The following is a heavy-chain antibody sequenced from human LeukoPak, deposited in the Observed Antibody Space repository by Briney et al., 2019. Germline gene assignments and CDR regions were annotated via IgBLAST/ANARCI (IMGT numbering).Heavy chain of an antibody. CDR3: ARLADCSSSSCRSFDY. D-gene: IGHD2-2*01. CDR1: GYPFTGYY. V-gene: IGHV1-2*02. CDR2: INPNSGFT. Sequence: ASVKVSCKASGYPFTGYYLHWARQAPGQGLEWMGWINPNSGFTNYAQKFQGRVTMTRDTPISTAYMELSRLRSDDTAVYYCARLADCSSSSCRSFDYWGQGTLVTVSS. J-gene: IGHJ4*02.